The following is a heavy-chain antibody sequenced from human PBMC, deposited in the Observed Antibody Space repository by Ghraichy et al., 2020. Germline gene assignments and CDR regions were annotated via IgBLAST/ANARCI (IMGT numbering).Heavy chain of an antibody. J-gene: IGHJ6*02. Sequence: SQTLSLTCVISGDSLSTNTAAWIWIRQSPSRGLEWLGKTYYRSKWYNDYVVSVKSRITVNPDTSKNQLSLQLSSVTPEDTAVYYCARDKWYYGMDVWGHGTTVTVSS. CDR2: TYYRSKWYN. D-gene: IGHD1-26*01. CDR1: GDSLSTNTAA. V-gene: IGHV6-1*01. CDR3: ARDKWYYGMDV.